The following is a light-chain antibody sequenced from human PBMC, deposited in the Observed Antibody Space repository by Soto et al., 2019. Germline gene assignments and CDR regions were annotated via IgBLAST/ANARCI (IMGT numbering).Light chain of an antibody. CDR3: CSYAGSRTFVV. V-gene: IGLV2-23*01. J-gene: IGLJ2*01. CDR2: EGS. CDR1: SSDVGSHNL. Sequence: QSALTQPASVSGSPGQSITIPCTGTSSDVGSHNLVSWYQQHPGKAPKLMIYEGSKRPSGVSNRFSGSKSGNTASLTISGLQAEDEADYYCCSYAGSRTFVVFGGGTQLTVL.